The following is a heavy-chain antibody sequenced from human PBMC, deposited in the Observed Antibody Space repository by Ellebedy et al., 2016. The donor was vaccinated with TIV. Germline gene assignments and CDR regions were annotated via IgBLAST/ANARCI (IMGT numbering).Heavy chain of an antibody. CDR3: ARRNNWNEDPFDY. CDR1: GGSISSSSYY. CDR2: IYYSGST. V-gene: IGHV4-39*01. Sequence: SETLSLTXTVSGGSISSSSYYWGWIRQPPGKGLEWIGSIYYSGSTYYNPSLKSRVTISVDTSKNQFSLKLSSVTAADTAVYYCARRNNWNEDPFDYWGQGTLVTVSS. D-gene: IGHD1-20*01. J-gene: IGHJ4*02.